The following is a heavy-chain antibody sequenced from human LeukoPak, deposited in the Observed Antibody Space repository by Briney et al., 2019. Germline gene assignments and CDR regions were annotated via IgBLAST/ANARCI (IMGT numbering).Heavy chain of an antibody. J-gene: IGHJ6*02. V-gene: IGHV3-74*01. Sequence: PGGSLRLSCTASGFTFSSYWMHWVRHAPGKGLMWVSRINSDGSSTSYADSVKGRFTISRDNAMDTVYLQMNSLRAEDTAVYYCARARWLSLHSYAMDVWGQGTTVTVSS. CDR1: GFTFSSYW. CDR3: ARARWLSLHSYAMDV. D-gene: IGHD2-15*01. CDR2: INSDGSST.